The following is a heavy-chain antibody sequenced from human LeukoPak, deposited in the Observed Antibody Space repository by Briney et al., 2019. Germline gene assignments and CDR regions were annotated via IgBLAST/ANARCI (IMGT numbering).Heavy chain of an antibody. J-gene: IGHJ4*02. CDR3: TYTSSSGVVY. D-gene: IGHD6-6*01. V-gene: IGHV3-73*01. CDR1: GFTFSVSA. Sequence: GGSLRLSCAASGFTFSVSAIYWVRQASGKGLEWIGRIRNKANNYATAYAASVKGRFTISREDSKNTAYLQMNSLKIEDTAVYYCTYTSSSGVVYWGQGALVTVSS. CDR2: IRNKANNYAT.